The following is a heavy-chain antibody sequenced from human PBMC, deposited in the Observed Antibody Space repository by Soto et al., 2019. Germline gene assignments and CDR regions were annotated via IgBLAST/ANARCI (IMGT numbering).Heavy chain of an antibody. CDR3: ARVEWELVAGWFDP. V-gene: IGHV4-59*01. Sequence: PXXTLSLPFTVPGGSISRFYWSWIPQPPGKGLEWIGNICYSGTTNYNPSLKSRVTLSVDTPKNQFSLKLSSVTAADTAVYYCARVEWELVAGWFDPWGQGTLVTVSS. D-gene: IGHD1-26*01. J-gene: IGHJ5*02. CDR2: ICYSGTT. CDR1: GGSISRFY.